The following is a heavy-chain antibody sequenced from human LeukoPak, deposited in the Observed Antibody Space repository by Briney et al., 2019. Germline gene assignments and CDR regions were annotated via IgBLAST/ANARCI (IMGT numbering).Heavy chain of an antibody. Sequence: SETLSLTCSVSGGSMSSDYWSWIRQSPGKGLEWIGRMFGNGGTNYSPSFQRRATMSVDTSTRRLSLRLNSVTAADTAVYYCARQTAKKWDLPGSFDSWGQGILVTVSS. CDR3: ARQTAKKWDLPGSFDS. CDR1: GGSMSSDY. D-gene: IGHD1-26*01. CDR2: MFGNGGT. V-gene: IGHV4-59*08. J-gene: IGHJ4*02.